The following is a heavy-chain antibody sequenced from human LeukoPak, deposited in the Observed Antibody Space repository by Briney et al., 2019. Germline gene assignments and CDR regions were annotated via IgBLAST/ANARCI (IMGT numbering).Heavy chain of an antibody. D-gene: IGHD1-26*01. CDR1: GGSISSSSYY. Sequence: PSETLSLTCTVSGGSISSSSYYWGWIRQPPGKGLEWIGSIYYSGSTYYNPSLKSRVTISVDTSKNQFSLKLSSVTAADTAVYYCAKNSRSYWRSYYYYMDVWGKGTTVTVSS. V-gene: IGHV4-39*01. CDR2: IYYSGST. J-gene: IGHJ6*03. CDR3: AKNSRSYWRSYYYYMDV.